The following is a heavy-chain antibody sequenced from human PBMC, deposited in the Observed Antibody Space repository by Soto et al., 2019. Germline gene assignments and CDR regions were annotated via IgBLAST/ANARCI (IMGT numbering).Heavy chain of an antibody. CDR3: AKDGGGGAGQLWLVRFPDY. CDR1: GFTFTTYG. CDR2: ISSDGSKQ. D-gene: IGHD3-16*01. Sequence: QVQLVDSGGGVVQPGGSLRLSCAAAGFTFTTYGMHWVRQAPGKGLEWVAVISSDGSKQYYTESVKGRFTISRDNSKKTLYLQMNSLRAEDTAIYYCAKDGGGGAGQLWLVRFPDYWGQGTQVTVSS. J-gene: IGHJ4*02. V-gene: IGHV3-30*18.